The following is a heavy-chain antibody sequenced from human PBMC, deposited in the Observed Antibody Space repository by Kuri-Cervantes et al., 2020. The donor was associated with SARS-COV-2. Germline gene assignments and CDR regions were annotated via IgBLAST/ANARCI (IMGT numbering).Heavy chain of an antibody. CDR2: INHSGTT. CDR1: GDSFSGFY. Sequence: SETLSLTCALYGDSFSGFYYSWIRQPPGKGLEWIGDINHSGTTNYNPSLESRVTISLDTSKNQFSLKLSYVTAADTAVYYCARVSGSSWPSVLHYGMAVWGPGNTVHGAS. CDR3: ARVSGSSWPSVLHYGMAV. D-gene: IGHD6-13*01. J-gene: IGHJ6*01. V-gene: IGHV4-34*01.